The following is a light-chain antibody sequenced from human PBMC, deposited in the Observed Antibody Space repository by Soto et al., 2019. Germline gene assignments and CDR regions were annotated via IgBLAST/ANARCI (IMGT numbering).Light chain of an antibody. CDR3: QQYNSWPPIT. J-gene: IGKJ5*01. CDR2: GAS. CDR1: QTVNNK. Sequence: EILMTQSPATLSVSPGERATLSCRATQTVNNKVVWYQHKPGQAPRLLIYGASTRATGIAARFSGGGSGTELKLSISRQQSEDFAFYYCQQYNSWPPITVGQGTLLEIK. V-gene: IGKV3-15*01.